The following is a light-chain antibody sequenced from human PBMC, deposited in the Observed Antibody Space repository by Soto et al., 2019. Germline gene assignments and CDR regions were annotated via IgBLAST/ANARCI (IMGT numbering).Light chain of an antibody. CDR3: QQSYNNPLT. CDR2: TAS. CDR1: QRISAY. V-gene: IGKV1-39*01. Sequence: IQLTESAASLAAYVGDRVTITCRASQRISAYLNWYQHKPGKAPRILIYTASSLQSGVPSRFSGSGSGTDLTLTISSLQPEDFATYYCQQSYNNPLTFGGGTKVDIK. J-gene: IGKJ4*01.